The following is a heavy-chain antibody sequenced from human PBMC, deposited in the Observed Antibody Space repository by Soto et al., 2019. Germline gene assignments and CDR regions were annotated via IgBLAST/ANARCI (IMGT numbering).Heavy chain of an antibody. Sequence: PSETLSLTCTVSGGSISSYYWSWIRQPPGKGLEWIGYIYYSGSTNCNPSLKSRVTISVDTSKNQFSLKLSSVTAADTAVYYCARTRYCSSTSCYAGYYYMDVWGKGTTVTVSS. CDR1: GGSISSYY. V-gene: IGHV4-59*08. CDR3: ARTRYCSSTSCYAGYYYMDV. CDR2: IYYSGST. D-gene: IGHD2-2*01. J-gene: IGHJ6*03.